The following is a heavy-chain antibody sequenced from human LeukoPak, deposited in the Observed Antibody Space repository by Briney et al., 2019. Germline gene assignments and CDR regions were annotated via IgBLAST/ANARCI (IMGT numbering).Heavy chain of an antibody. Sequence: PGGPLRLSCAASGFTFSSYWMSWVRQAPGKGLEWVANIKQDGSEKYSVDSVKGRFTISRDNAKNSLYMQMNSLRAEDTAVYYCARVMSASVWRSYGSYYYYYYMDIWGKGTTVTVSS. CDR2: IKQDGSEK. CDR1: GFTFSSYW. D-gene: IGHD3-16*01. V-gene: IGHV3-7*01. J-gene: IGHJ6*03. CDR3: ARVMSASVWRSYGSYYYYYYMDI.